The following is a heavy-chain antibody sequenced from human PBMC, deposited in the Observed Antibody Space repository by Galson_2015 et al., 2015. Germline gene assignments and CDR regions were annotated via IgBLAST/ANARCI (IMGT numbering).Heavy chain of an antibody. V-gene: IGHV3-23*01. D-gene: IGHD3-10*01. CDR3: ANSGSGSGLYYYYMDV. J-gene: IGHJ6*03. Sequence: SLRLSCAASGFTFSSYAMSWLRQAPGKGLEWVSAISGSGGGTYYADSVKDRFTISRDNSKNTLYLQMSSLRAEDTAVYYCANSGSGSGLYYYYMDVWGKGTTVTVSS. CDR2: ISGSGGGT. CDR1: GFTFSSYA.